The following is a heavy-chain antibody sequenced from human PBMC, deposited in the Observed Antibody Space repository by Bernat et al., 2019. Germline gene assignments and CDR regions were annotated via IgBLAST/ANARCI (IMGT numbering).Heavy chain of an antibody. D-gene: IGHD3-10*02. CDR1: EFNFSNYG. CDR3: AKDGRGAARKIMFYYYGVDV. Sequence: QVQLVESGGGVVQPGRSLRLSCAASEFNFSNYGMHWVRQAPGKGLEWVAVMSYDGSKKYYADSVKGRFTISRDNSKNTLYLQMNSLRGEDTAVYYCAKDGRGAARKIMFYYYGVDVWGQGTTVTVSS. CDR2: MSYDGSKK. V-gene: IGHV3-30*18. J-gene: IGHJ6*02.